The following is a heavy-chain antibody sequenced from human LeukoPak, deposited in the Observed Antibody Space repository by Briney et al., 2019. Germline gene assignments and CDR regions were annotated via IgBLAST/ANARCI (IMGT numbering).Heavy chain of an antibody. J-gene: IGHJ4*02. D-gene: IGHD2-8*02. V-gene: IGHV3-30-3*01. CDR1: GFTFSSYA. Sequence: PGGSLRLSCAASGFTFSSYAMHWVRQAPGKGLEWVAVISYDGSNKYYADSVKGRFTISRDNSKNTLYLQMNSLRAEDTAVYYCARRPGGSSTDFDYWGQGTLVTVSS. CDR2: ISYDGSNK. CDR3: ARRPGGSSTDFDY.